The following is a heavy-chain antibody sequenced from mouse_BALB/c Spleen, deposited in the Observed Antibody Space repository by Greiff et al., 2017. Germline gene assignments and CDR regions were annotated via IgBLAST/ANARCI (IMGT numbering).Heavy chain of an antibody. Sequence: EVMLVESGPSLVKPSQTLSLTCSVTGDSITSGYWNWIRKFPGNKLEYMGYISYSGSTYYNPSLKSRISITRDTSKNQYYLQLNSVTTEDTATYYCARALYYRSLFDYWGQGTTLTVSS. V-gene: IGHV3-8*02. CDR1: GDSITSGY. CDR3: ARALYYRSLFDY. J-gene: IGHJ2*01. D-gene: IGHD2-14*01. CDR2: ISYSGST.